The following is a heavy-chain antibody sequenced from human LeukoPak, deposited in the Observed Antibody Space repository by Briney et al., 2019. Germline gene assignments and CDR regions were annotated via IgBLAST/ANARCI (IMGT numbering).Heavy chain of an antibody. J-gene: IGHJ4*02. V-gene: IGHV3-23*01. CDR2: ISGSGGST. Sequence: PGGSLRLSCVASGPTFSSYAMSWVRQAPGKGLEWVSAISGSGGSTYYADSVKGRFTISRDNSKNTLYLQMNSLRAEDTAVYYCAKDYSSGWYYFFDYWGQGTLVTVSS. D-gene: IGHD6-19*01. CDR1: GPTFSSYA. CDR3: AKDYSSGWYYFFDY.